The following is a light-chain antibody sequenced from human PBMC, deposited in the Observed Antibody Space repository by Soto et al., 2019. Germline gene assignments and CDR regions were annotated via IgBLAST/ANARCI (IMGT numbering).Light chain of an antibody. CDR2: EGS. J-gene: IGLJ1*01. Sequence: QSALTQPASVSGSPRQSITISCTGTSSDVGSYNLVSWYQQHPGKAPKLMIYEGSKRPSGVSNRFSGSKSGNTASLTISGLQAEDEADYYCCSYAGSSTYVFGTGTKV. V-gene: IGLV2-23*01. CDR3: CSYAGSSTYV. CDR1: SSDVGSYNL.